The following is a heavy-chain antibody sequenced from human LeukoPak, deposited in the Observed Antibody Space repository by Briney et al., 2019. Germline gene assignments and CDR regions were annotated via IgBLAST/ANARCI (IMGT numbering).Heavy chain of an antibody. CDR3: AKDTAMDHYYYYGMDV. CDR1: GGTFSSYA. D-gene: IGHD5-18*01. Sequence: ASVKVSCKASGGTFSSYAISWERQAPGQGLEWMGRIIPILGIANYAQKFQGRVTITADKSTSTAYMELSSLRSEDTAVYYCAKDTAMDHYYYYGMDVWGQGTTVTVSS. V-gene: IGHV1-69*04. J-gene: IGHJ6*02. CDR2: IIPILGIA.